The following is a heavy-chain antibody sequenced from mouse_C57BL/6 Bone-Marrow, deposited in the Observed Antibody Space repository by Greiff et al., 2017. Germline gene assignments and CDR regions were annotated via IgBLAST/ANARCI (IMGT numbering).Heavy chain of an antibody. V-gene: IGHV1-81*01. J-gene: IGHJ1*03. D-gene: IGHD1-1*01. Sequence: QVQLQQSGAELARPGASVKLSCKASGYTFTSYGISWVKQRTGQGLEWIGEIYPRSGNTYYNEKFKGKATLTADKSSSTAYMELRRLTSEDSAVYFCARRRGYYYGSTWYCDVWGTGTTVTVSS. CDR3: ARRRGYYYGSTWYCDV. CDR2: IYPRSGNT. CDR1: GYTFTSYG.